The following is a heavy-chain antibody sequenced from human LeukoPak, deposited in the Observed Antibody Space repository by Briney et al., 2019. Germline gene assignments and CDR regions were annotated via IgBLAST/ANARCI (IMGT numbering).Heavy chain of an antibody. V-gene: IGHV3-48*04. CDR2: ISSSSSTI. CDR1: GFTFSSYS. J-gene: IGHJ4*02. CDR3: ARDYYDSSGYYYFDY. D-gene: IGHD3-22*01. Sequence: GGSLRLSCAASGFTFSSYSMNWVRQAPGKGLEWVSYISSSSSTIYYADSVKGRFTISRDNAKNSLYLQMNSLRAEDTAVYYCARDYYDSSGYYYFDYWGQGTLVTVSS.